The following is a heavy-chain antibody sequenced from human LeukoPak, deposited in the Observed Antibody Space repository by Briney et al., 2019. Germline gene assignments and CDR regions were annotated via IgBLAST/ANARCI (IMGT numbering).Heavy chain of an antibody. Sequence: GGSLRLSCAASGFTFSSYGMHWVRQAPGKGLEWVAFIRYDGSNKYYADSVKGRFTISRDNSKNTLYLQMNSLGAEDTAVYYCASSLIAAAPFDPWGQGTLVTVSS. J-gene: IGHJ5*02. D-gene: IGHD6-13*01. CDR1: GFTFSSYG. CDR3: ASSLIAAAPFDP. V-gene: IGHV3-30*02. CDR2: IRYDGSNK.